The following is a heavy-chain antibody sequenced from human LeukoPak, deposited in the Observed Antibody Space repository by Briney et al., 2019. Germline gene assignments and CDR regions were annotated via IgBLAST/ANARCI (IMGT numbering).Heavy chain of an antibody. CDR2: IYYSGST. J-gene: IGHJ4*02. CDR3: ASNNLHGGGFFDY. V-gene: IGHV4-31*03. CDR1: GDSITSGNYF. D-gene: IGHD1/OR15-1a*01. Sequence: PSETLSLTCSVSGDSITSGNYFWSWIRQHPGKGLEWVAYIYYSGSTYYNPSLKSRLNISIDTSKNQFSLQLSFVTAADTAVYFCASNNLHGGGFFDYWGQGAPVTVSS.